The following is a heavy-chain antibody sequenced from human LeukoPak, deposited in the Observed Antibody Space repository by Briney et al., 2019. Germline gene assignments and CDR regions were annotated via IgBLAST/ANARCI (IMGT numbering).Heavy chain of an antibody. CDR2: ISGSTTVI. Sequence: GGSLRLSCAASGFSFNTHTLAWVRQAPGKGLEWVSYISGSTTVIHYADSVKGRFTISRDNAKNSLYLQMSSLKVEDTAIYYCAGGLYYMDVWGNGTTVTVSS. CDR1: GFSFNTHT. J-gene: IGHJ6*03. CDR3: AGGLYYMDV. V-gene: IGHV3-48*01.